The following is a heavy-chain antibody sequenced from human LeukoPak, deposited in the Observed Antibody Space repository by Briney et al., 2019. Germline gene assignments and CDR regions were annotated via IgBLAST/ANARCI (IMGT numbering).Heavy chain of an antibody. Sequence: PSETLSLTCTVSGGSISSGGYYWSWIRQHPGKGLEWIGYIYYSGSTYYNPSLKSRVTISVDTSKNQFSLKLSSVTAADTAVYYCARVGSDYYDSSGYFDYWGQGTLVTVSS. J-gene: IGHJ4*02. CDR1: GGSISSGGYY. V-gene: IGHV4-30-4*08. CDR3: ARVGSDYYDSSGYFDY. D-gene: IGHD3-22*01. CDR2: IYYSGST.